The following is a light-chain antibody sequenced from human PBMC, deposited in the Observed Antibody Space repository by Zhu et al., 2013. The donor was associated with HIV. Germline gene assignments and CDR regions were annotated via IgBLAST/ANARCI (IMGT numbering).Light chain of an antibody. CDR1: SSNIGSNY. CDR2: RND. CDR3: ATWDDSLSGPV. Sequence: QSVLTQPPSASGTPGQRVTISCSGSSSNIGSNYVYWYQQLPGTTPKLLIYRNDQRPSGVSDRFSGSKSAASASLAISGLWSEDEADYYCATWDDSLSGPVFGGGTKLTVL. J-gene: IGLJ3*02. V-gene: IGLV1-47*03.